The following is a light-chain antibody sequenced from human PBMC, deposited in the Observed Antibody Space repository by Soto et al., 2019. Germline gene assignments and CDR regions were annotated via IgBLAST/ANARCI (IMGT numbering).Light chain of an antibody. CDR1: SSNIGSNT. V-gene: IGLV1-44*01. CDR3: AAWDDGLYGVV. Sequence: QSVLTQPPSASGTPGQRVTISCSGSSSNIGSNTVNWYQQLPGTAPKLLIYSNDQESSGGPDRFSGSKFGTSASLAISGLQPEDEADYYCAAWDDGLYGVVFGGGTKLTVL. J-gene: IGLJ2*01. CDR2: SND.